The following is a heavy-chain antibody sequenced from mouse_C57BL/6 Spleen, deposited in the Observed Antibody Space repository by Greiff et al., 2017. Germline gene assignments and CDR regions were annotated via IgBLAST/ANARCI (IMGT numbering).Heavy chain of an antibody. CDR1: GFTFSSYA. CDR3: ARGRVYDYVGGVDY. V-gene: IGHV5-4*03. D-gene: IGHD2-4*01. Sequence: EVKLVESGGGLVKPGGSLKLSCAASGFTFSSYAMSWVRQTPEKRLEWVASISDGGSYTYYPDNVKGRFTISRDNAKNNLYLQMSHLKSEDTAMYYCARGRVYDYVGGVDYWGQGTTLTVSS. CDR2: ISDGGSYT. J-gene: IGHJ2*01.